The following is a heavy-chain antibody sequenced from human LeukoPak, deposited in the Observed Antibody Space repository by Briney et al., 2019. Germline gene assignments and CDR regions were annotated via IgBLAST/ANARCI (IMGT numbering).Heavy chain of an antibody. CDR1: GGSFSGYY. Sequence: PSETLSLTCAVYGGSFSGYYWSWIRQPPGKGLEWIGYIYYSGSTYYNPSLKSRVTISVDTSKNQFSLKLSSVTAADTAVYYCASGTRVATITGWFDPWGQGTLVTVSS. J-gene: IGHJ5*02. V-gene: IGHV4-34*09. CDR2: IYYSGST. D-gene: IGHD5-12*01. CDR3: ASGTRVATITGWFDP.